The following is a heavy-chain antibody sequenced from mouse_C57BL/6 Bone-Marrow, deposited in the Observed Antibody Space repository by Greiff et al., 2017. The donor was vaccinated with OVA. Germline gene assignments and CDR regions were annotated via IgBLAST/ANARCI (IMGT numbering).Heavy chain of an antibody. J-gene: IGHJ1*03. V-gene: IGHV1-69*01. D-gene: IGHD1-1*01. CDR3: VSSPYWYFDV. CDR1: GYTFTSYW. CDR2: IDTSASYT. Sequence: VQLQQPGAELVMPGASVKLSCKASGYTFTSYWMHWVKQRPGQGLEWIGEIDTSASYTNYNQKFQGKSTLTVDKSSSTAYMQLSSLTSEDSAVYYCVSSPYWYFDVWGTGTTVTVSS.